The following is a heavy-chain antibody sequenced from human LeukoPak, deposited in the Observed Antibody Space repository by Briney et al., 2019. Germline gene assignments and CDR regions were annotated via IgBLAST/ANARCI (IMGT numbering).Heavy chain of an antibody. CDR3: ARGITIFGVVIP. V-gene: IGHV4-30-4*08. CDR1: GGSISCGDYY. CDR2: IYYSGST. Sequence: SETLSLTCTVSGGSISCGDYYWSWIRQPPGKGQEWIGYIYYSGSTYYNPSLKSRVTISVDTSKNQFSLKLSSVTAADTAVYYCARGITIFGVVIPWGQGTLVTVSS. D-gene: IGHD3-3*01. J-gene: IGHJ4*02.